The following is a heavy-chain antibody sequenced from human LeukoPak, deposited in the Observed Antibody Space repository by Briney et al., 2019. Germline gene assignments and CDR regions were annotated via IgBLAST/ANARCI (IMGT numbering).Heavy chain of an antibody. J-gene: IGHJ4*02. CDR2: INPSAGST. D-gene: IGHD5-12*01. Sequence: VSVKVSCKASGYTFTSYGISWVRQAPGQGLECMGIINPSAGSTSYAQKFQGRVTMTRDTSTSTVYMELSSLKSDDTAVYYCARRNSGYQDLDFWGQGTLVTVSS. CDR3: ARRNSGYQDLDF. V-gene: IGHV1-46*01. CDR1: GYTFTSYG.